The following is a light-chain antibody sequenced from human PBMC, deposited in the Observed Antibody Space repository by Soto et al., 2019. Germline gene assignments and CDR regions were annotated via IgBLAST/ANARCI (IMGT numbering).Light chain of an antibody. CDR2: GAS. CDR3: QQYGSSLIT. Sequence: EIVLTQSPGTLSLSPGERATLSCRASQSVSSSYLAWYQQKPGQAPRLLIYGASSRAPGIPDRFSGSGSGTDFTLTISRLEPEDFAVYYCQQYGSSLITFGQGTRLEIK. J-gene: IGKJ5*01. V-gene: IGKV3-20*01. CDR1: QSVSSSY.